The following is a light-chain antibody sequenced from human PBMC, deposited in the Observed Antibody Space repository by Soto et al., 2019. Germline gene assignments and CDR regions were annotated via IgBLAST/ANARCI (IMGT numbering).Light chain of an antibody. V-gene: IGKV3-11*01. Sequence: SVLTQSPATLSLSPCEIATLSCRASQSVSSYLAWYQQKPGQAPRLLIYDASNRATGIPARFSGSGSGTDFTLTISSLEPEDFAVYYCQQRSNWTFGQGTKVDI. J-gene: IGKJ1*01. CDR3: QQRSNWT. CDR1: QSVSSY. CDR2: DAS.